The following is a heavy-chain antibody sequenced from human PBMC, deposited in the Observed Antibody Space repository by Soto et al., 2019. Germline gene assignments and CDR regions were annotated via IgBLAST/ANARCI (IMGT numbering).Heavy chain of an antibody. CDR2: INHSGST. J-gene: IGHJ4*02. CDR1: GGSFSGYY. V-gene: IGHV4-34*01. CDR3: ARVQAGPGDY. Sequence: QVQLQQWGAGLLKPSETLSLTCAVYGGSFSGYYWSWIRHPPGKGLEWIGEINHSGSTNYNPSLKSRVTISVDTSKNQFFLKLSSVTAADTAVYYCARVQAGPGDYWGQGTLVTVSS. D-gene: IGHD6-25*01.